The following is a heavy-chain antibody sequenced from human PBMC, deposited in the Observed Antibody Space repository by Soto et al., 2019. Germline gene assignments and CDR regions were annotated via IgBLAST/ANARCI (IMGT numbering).Heavy chain of an antibody. CDR3: ARHGYYGSGSSSVGAFDI. CDR1: GYSFTSYW. CDR2: IYPGDSDT. V-gene: IGHV5-51*01. D-gene: IGHD3-10*01. J-gene: IGHJ3*02. Sequence: GGSLRLSCKGSGYSFTSYWIGWVRQMPGKGLEWMGIIYPGDSDTRYSPSFQGQVTISADKSISTAYLQWSSLKASDTAMYYCARHGYYGSGSSSVGAFDIWGQGTMVTVSS.